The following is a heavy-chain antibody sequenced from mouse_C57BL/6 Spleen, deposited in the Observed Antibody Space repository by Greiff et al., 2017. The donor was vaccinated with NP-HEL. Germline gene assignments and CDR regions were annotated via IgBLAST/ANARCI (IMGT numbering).Heavy chain of an antibody. CDR1: GYSFTGYY. CDR3: ARKGDYYGSSWD. J-gene: IGHJ3*01. V-gene: IGHV1-42*01. D-gene: IGHD1-1*01. Sequence: VQLQQSGPELVKPGASVKISCKASGYSFTGYYMNWVKQSPEKSLEWIGEINPSTGGTTYNQKFKAKATLTVDKSSSTAYMQLKSLTSEDSAVYYCARKGDYYGSSWDSGQGTLVTVSA. CDR2: INPSTGGT.